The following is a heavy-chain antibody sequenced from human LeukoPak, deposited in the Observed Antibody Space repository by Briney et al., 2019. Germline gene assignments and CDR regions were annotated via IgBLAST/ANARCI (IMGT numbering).Heavy chain of an antibody. J-gene: IGHJ4*02. Sequence: PGGSLILSCAAPGYTFSNYAMSWVRQPPGKGLEWVSTISGSAYATYYADSVKGRFTISRDNSKNTLYLQLSTLRAEDTAIYYCARNDGDWQRYYFELWGQGSLVTVSS. CDR2: ISGSAYAT. D-gene: IGHD4-17*01. V-gene: IGHV3-23*01. CDR1: GYTFSNYA. CDR3: ARNDGDWQRYYFEL.